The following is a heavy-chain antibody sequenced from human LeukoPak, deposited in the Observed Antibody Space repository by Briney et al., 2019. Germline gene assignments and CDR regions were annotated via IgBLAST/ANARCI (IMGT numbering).Heavy chain of an antibody. J-gene: IGHJ4*02. Sequence: PSETLSLTCTVSGGSISSGPYYWGWIRQPPGKGLEWIGNIYYGENTYYNPSLKGRVTISIDTSKNQFYLKLSSLTAADTAVYYCARRDDSSGYHKIFDYWGPGTLVTVSS. CDR1: GGSISSGPYY. CDR3: ARRDDSSGYHKIFDY. CDR2: IYYGENT. D-gene: IGHD3-22*01. V-gene: IGHV4-39*01.